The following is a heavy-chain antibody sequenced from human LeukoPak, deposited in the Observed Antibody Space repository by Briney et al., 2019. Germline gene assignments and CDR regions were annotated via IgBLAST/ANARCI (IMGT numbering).Heavy chain of an antibody. CDR3: ARALLYGSRNAFDI. CDR2: IGTAGDT. D-gene: IGHD2-15*01. J-gene: IGHJ3*02. Sequence: PGGSLRLSCAASGFTFSSYDMHWVRQATGKGLEWVSAIGTAGDTYYPGSVKGRFTISRENAKNSLYLQMNSLRAGDTAVYYCARALLYGSRNAFDIWGQGTMVTVSS. CDR1: GFTFSSYD. V-gene: IGHV3-13*01.